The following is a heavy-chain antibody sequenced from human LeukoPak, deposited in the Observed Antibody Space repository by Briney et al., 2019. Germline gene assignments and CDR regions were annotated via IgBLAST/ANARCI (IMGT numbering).Heavy chain of an antibody. CDR3: ARQTGAGLFILP. CDR1: GYSISSDYY. V-gene: IGHV4-38-2*02. CDR2: IYYSGNT. J-gene: IGHJ4*02. D-gene: IGHD3-3*01. Sequence: PSETLSLTCTVSGYSISSDYYWGWIRRPPGKGLEWVGSIYYSGNTYYNPSLKSRVTISVDTSKNQFSLILTSVTAADTAVYYCARQTGAGLFILPGGQGTLVTVSS.